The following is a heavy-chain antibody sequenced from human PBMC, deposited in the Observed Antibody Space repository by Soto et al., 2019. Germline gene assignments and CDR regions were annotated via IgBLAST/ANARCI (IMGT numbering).Heavy chain of an antibody. CDR1: GFTFSSYS. CDR2: ISSSSSYI. J-gene: IGHJ5*02. CDR3: ARVYGDRAFDP. V-gene: IGHV3-21*01. D-gene: IGHD4-17*01. Sequence: EVQLVESGGGLVKPGGSLRLSCAASGFTFSSYSMNWFRQAPGKGLEWVSSISSSSSYIYYADSVKGRFTISRDNAKNSLYLQMNSLGAEDTAVYYCARVYGDRAFDPWGQGTLVTVSS.